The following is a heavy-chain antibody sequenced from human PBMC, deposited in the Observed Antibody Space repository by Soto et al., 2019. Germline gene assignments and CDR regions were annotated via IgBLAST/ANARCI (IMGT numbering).Heavy chain of an antibody. CDR3: ARGRGYSYGLDP. Sequence: SETLSLTCTVSGDSISSANNYWSWIRQPPGEGLEWIGFISCSGTTSYSPSLKSRLAISLDTSKNQFSLSLTSVTAADTAVYYCARGRGYSYGLDPWGQGTLVTVSS. V-gene: IGHV4-30-4*01. J-gene: IGHJ5*02. CDR1: GDSISSANNY. CDR2: ISCSGTT. D-gene: IGHD5-12*01.